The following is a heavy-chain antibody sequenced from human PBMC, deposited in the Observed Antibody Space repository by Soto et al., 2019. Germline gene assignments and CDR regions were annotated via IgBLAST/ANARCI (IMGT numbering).Heavy chain of an antibody. CDR1: GGSISSSGYY. V-gene: IGHV4-39*01. D-gene: IGHD4-17*01. Sequence: SETLSLTCTVSGGSISSSGYYWGWIRQPPGKGLEWIGSIYYSGSTYYNPSLKSRVTISVDTSKNQFSLKLSSVTAADTAVYYCASPNPSYGDYVPGGYFDYWGQGTLVTVSS. CDR3: ASPNPSYGDYVPGGYFDY. CDR2: IYYSGST. J-gene: IGHJ4*02.